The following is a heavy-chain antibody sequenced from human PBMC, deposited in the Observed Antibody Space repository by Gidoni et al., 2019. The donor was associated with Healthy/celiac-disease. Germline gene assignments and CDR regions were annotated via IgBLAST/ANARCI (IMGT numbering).Heavy chain of an antibody. D-gene: IGHD2-2*01. CDR1: GFTFDDYA. J-gene: IGHJ5*02. V-gene: IGHV3-9*01. CDR3: AKEYAIRYCSSTSCYLIPRGFDP. Sequence: EVQLVESGGGLVQPGRSLRLACAASGFTFDDYAMHWVRQAPGKGLEWVSGISWNSGSIGYADSVKGRFTISRDNAKNSLYLQMNSLRAEDTALYYCAKEYAIRYCSSTSCYLIPRGFDPWGQGTLVTVSS. CDR2: ISWNSGSI.